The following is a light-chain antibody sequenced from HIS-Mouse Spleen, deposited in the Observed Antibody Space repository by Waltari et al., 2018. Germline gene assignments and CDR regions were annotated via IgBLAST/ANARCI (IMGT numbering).Light chain of an antibody. V-gene: IGLV1-40*01. J-gene: IGLJ3*02. CDR3: AAWDDSLSGPV. Sequence: QSVLTQPPSVSGAPGQRVTISCPGSSSNIRAAYDVPWYQHLPGTAPKHLIYGNSNRPSGVPDRFSGSKSGTSASLAITGLQAEDEADYYCAAWDDSLSGPVFGGGTKLTVL. CDR1: SSNIRAAYD. CDR2: GNS.